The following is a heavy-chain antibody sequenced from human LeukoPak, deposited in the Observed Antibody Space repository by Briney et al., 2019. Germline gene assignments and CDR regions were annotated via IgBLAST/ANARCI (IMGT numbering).Heavy chain of an antibody. D-gene: IGHD3-22*01. Sequence: NPSETLSLTCTVSGGSISSYYWSWIRQPPGKGLEWIGYISYNGNTNHNPSLKSRVTISVDTSKNQFSLKLSSVTAADTAVYYCGGSSGYYYTAFDIWGQGTMVTVSS. J-gene: IGHJ3*02. CDR2: ISYNGNT. V-gene: IGHV4-59*12. CDR1: GGSISSYY. CDR3: GGSSGYYYTAFDI.